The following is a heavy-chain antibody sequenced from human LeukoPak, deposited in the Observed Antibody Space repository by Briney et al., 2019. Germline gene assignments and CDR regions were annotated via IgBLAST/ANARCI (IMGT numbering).Heavy chain of an antibody. Sequence: GGSLRLSCAASGFTFSSYAMSWVRQARGKGLEWVSAISGSGGSTYYADSVKGRFTISRDNSKNTLYLQMNSLRAEDTAVYYCAKCGYDYVWGSYRPTSFDYWGQGTLVTVSS. CDR3: AKCGYDYVWGSYRPTSFDY. J-gene: IGHJ4*02. V-gene: IGHV3-23*01. CDR1: GFTFSSYA. CDR2: ISGSGGST. D-gene: IGHD3-16*02.